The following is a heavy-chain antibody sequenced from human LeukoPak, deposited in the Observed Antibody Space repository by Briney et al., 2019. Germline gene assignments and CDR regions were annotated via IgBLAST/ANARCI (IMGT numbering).Heavy chain of an antibody. CDR2: INSDGSSV. V-gene: IGHV3-74*01. D-gene: IGHD6-19*01. J-gene: IGHJ4*02. CDR1: GFTFSSYW. Sequence: GGSLRLSCAASGFTFSSYWMHWVRQAPGKGLVWVSRINSDGSSVSYADSVRGRFTISRDNAKNTLYLQMDSLRVDDTAVYYCARPVAGTFGPMDDWGQGTLVTVSS. CDR3: ARPVAGTFGPMDD.